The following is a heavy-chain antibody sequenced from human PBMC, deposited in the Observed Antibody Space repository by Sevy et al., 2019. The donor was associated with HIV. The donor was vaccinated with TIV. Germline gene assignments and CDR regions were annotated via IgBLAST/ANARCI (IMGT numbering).Heavy chain of an antibody. CDR3: ARDRGEVVPAAINHYYYYMDV. J-gene: IGHJ6*03. D-gene: IGHD2-2*01. V-gene: IGHV3-33*01. Sequence: GGSLRLSCAASGFTFSSYGMHWVRQAPGKGLEWVAVIWYDGSNKYYADSVKGRFTISRDNSKNTLYLQMNSLRAEDTAVYYCARDRGEVVPAAINHYYYYMDVWGKGTTVTVSS. CDR1: GFTFSSYG. CDR2: IWYDGSNK.